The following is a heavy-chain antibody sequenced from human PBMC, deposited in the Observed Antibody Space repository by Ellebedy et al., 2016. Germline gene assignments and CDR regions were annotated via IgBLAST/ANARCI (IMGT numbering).Heavy chain of an antibody. CDR1: GGSFSGYY. J-gene: IGHJ5*02. CDR2: INHSGST. Sequence: GSLRLSCAVYGGSFSGYYWSWIRQPPGKGLEWIGEINHSGSTNYNPSLKSRVTISVDTSKNQFSLKLSSVTAADTAVYYCARGLTPREQLVLRRRRQGWFDPWGQGTLVTVSS. D-gene: IGHD6-13*01. CDR3: ARGLTPREQLVLRRRRQGWFDP. V-gene: IGHV4-34*01.